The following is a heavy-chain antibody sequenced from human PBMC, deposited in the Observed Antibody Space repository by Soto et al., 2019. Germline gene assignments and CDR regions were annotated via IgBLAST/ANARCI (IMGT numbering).Heavy chain of an antibody. CDR3: AAADPTYSNYDYYYGMDV. Sequence: SVKVSCKASGFTFTSSAVQWVRQARGQRLEWIGWIVVGSGNTNYAQKFQERVTITRDMSTSTAYMELSSLRSEDTAVYYCAAADPTYSNYDYYYGMDVWGQGTTVTVSS. V-gene: IGHV1-58*01. CDR2: IVVGSGNT. J-gene: IGHJ6*02. CDR1: GFTFTSSA. D-gene: IGHD4-4*01.